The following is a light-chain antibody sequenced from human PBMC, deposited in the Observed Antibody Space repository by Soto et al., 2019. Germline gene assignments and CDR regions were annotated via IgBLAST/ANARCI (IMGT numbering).Light chain of an antibody. CDR2: DVS. Sequence: QSVLTQPASVSGSPGQSITISCTGSSGDVGAYSHVSWYQQHPGKAPKLMIYDVSNRPSGLSNRFSGSKSGDTASLTISGLQAEDEADYYYISFTTSNTWVFGGGTKVTVL. V-gene: IGLV2-14*03. J-gene: IGLJ3*02. CDR1: SGDVGAYSH. CDR3: ISFTTSNTWV.